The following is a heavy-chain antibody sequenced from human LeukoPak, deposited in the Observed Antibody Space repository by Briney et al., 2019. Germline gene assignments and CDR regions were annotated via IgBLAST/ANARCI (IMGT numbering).Heavy chain of an antibody. Sequence: PSETLSLTCTVSGGSISSGGYYWSWIRQHPGKGLEWIGYIYYSGSTYYNPSLKSRVTISVDTSKNQFSLKLSSVTAADTAVYYCARGGEDYYDSSGYSDAFDIWGQGTMVTVSS. J-gene: IGHJ3*02. CDR2: IYYSGST. D-gene: IGHD3-22*01. V-gene: IGHV4-31*03. CDR3: ARGGEDYYDSSGYSDAFDI. CDR1: GGSISSGGYY.